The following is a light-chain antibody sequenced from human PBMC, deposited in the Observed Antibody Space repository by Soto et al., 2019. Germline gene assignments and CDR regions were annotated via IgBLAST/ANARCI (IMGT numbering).Light chain of an antibody. CDR1: QSVSSN. CDR2: GAS. J-gene: IGKJ5*01. Sequence: EIVMTQSPATLSVSVGERCTLSCRASQSVSSNLAWYQQKPGQAPRLLIYGASTRATGIPARFSGSGSGTEFTLTISSLQSEDFAVYFCQQYNSWPPITFGQGTRLEIK. V-gene: IGKV3-15*01. CDR3: QQYNSWPPIT.